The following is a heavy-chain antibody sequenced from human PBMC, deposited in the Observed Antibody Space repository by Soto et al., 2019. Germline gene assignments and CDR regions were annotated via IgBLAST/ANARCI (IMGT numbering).Heavy chain of an antibody. CDR1: GFTFSIYA. D-gene: IGHD5-12*01. CDR2: ISGSGGST. V-gene: IGHV3-23*01. Sequence: PGGSLRLSCAASGFTFSIYAMSWVRHAPGKGLEWVSAISGSGGSTYYADSVKGRFTISRDNSKNTLYLQMNSLRAEDTAVYYCAKGDGYNSVDYYYYYGMDVWGQGTTVTVSS. J-gene: IGHJ6*02. CDR3: AKGDGYNSVDYYYYYGMDV.